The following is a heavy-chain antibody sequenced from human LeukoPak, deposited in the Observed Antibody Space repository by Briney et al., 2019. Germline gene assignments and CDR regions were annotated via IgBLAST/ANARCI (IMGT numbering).Heavy chain of an antibody. Sequence: PGGSLRLSCALCGFILSNYEMIWVRLTPGKGLEWISYITKGGATVLYAESVKGRFTISRDNANSSLYLQMNSLRAEDTAVYFCARLSVSNTRRLDLWGQGTLVTVSS. J-gene: IGHJ4*02. CDR2: ITKGGATV. CDR1: GFILSNYE. CDR3: ARLSVSNTRRLDL. D-gene: IGHD5/OR15-5a*01. V-gene: IGHV3-48*03.